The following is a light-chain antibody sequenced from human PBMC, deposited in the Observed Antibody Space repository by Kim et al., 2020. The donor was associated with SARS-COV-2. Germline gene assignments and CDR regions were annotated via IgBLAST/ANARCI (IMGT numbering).Light chain of an antibody. CDR3: QQYFTTPIT. J-gene: IGKJ4*01. CDR2: WAS. V-gene: IGKV4-1*01. CDR1: QSILHDSNHSNF. Sequence: ATINCKPSQSILHDSNHSNFLAWYQQKPGQPPKLLIYWASTRESGVPDRFSGSGSGTDFTLTISSLQAEDVALYYCQQYFTTPITFGGGTKVDIK.